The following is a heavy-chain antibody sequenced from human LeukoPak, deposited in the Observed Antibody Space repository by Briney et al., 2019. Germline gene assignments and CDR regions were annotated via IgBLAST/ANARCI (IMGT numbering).Heavy chain of an antibody. Sequence: GGSLRLSCAASGFIFTNYFMSWVRQAPGKGLEWVASIKHDGSEKYYVDSVRGRFTISRDNTMNSLYLQMSSLRAEDTAVYYCARDPSSITMVRGVIPSRGQGTLVTVSS. CDR2: IKHDGSEK. D-gene: IGHD3-10*01. J-gene: IGHJ4*02. V-gene: IGHV3-7*01. CDR1: GFIFTNYF. CDR3: ARDPSSITMVRGVIPS.